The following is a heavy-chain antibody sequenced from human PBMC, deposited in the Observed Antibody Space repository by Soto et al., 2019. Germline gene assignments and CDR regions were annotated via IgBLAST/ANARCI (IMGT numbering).Heavy chain of an antibody. V-gene: IGHV4-30-2*01. J-gene: IGHJ4*02. CDR2: IYHSGST. Sequence: QLQLQESGSGLVKPSQTLSLTCAVSGGSISSGGYSWSWIRQPPGKGLEWIGYIYHSGSTYYNPSLKGRVTVSVDRSMNQFSLKLSSVTAADTAVYYCAAGGGLPRYSWGEGTLGTVSS. CDR1: GGSISSGGYS. CDR3: AAGGGLPRYS. D-gene: IGHD5-12*01.